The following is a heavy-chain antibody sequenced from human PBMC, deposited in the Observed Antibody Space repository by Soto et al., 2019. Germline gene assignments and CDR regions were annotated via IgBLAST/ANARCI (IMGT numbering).Heavy chain of an antibody. CDR1: GYSFTSYG. D-gene: IGHD5-18*01. CDR3: ARLTSGVATAMVTSFFDY. CDR2: INPGDSDT. Sequence: NSGESLKISCKGSGYSFTSYGIGWVRQMPGKGLEWMGIINPGDSDTRYSPSFQGQVTISADKSISTAYLQWSSLKASDTALYYCARLTSGVATAMVTSFFDYWGQGTLVTVSS. J-gene: IGHJ4*02. V-gene: IGHV5-51*01.